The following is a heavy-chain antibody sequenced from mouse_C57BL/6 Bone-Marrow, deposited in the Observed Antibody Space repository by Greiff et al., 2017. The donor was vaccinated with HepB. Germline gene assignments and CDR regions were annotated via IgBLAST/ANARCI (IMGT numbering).Heavy chain of an antibody. V-gene: IGHV5-9*01. D-gene: IGHD1-1*02. J-gene: IGHJ4*01. CDR3: ARHHGLWPHYYAMDY. CDR2: ISGGGGNT. CDR1: GFTFSSYT. Sequence: EVKLVESGGGLVKPGGSLKLSCAASGFTFSSYTMSWVRQTPEKRLEWVATISGGGGNTYYPDSVKGRFTISRDNAKNTLYLQMSSLRSEDTALYYCARHHGLWPHYYAMDYWGQGTSVTVSS.